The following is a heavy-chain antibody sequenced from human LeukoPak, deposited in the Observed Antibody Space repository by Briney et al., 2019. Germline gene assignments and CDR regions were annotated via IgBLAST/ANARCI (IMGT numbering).Heavy chain of an antibody. D-gene: IGHD6-13*01. V-gene: IGHV3-7*01. J-gene: IGHJ4*02. CDR3: ATSRSSWYPAFDY. Sequence: DSLKGRFSISRDNAKNSLYLQMNSLRAEDTAVYYCATSRSSWYPAFDYWGQGTLVTVSS.